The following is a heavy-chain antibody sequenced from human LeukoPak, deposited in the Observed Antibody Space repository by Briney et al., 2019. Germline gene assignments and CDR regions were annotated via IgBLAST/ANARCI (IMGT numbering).Heavy chain of an antibody. CDR2: IKQDGSEK. D-gene: IGHD2-15*01. V-gene: IGHV3-7*01. J-gene: IGHJ4*02. Sequence: GGSLRLSCAASGFTFSSYWMSWVRQAPGKGLEWVANIKQDGSEKYYVDSVKGRFIISRDNSKNTLYLQMSSLRAEDTAVYFCAREQEGRRAAFDYWGQGTLVTVSS. CDR3: AREQEGRRAAFDY. CDR1: GFTFSSYW.